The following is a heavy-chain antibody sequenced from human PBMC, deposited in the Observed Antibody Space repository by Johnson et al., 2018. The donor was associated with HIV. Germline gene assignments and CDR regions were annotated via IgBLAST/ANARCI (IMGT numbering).Heavy chain of an antibody. J-gene: IGHJ3*02. Sequence: MLLVESGGGVVQPGRSLRLSCAASGFTFDDYGMSWVRQAPGKGLEWVSGINWNGGSTGYADSVKGRFTISRDNAKNSLYLQMNSLRDEDTALYYCAKDRSGGALGAFDIWGHGTMVTVSS. CDR1: GFTFDDYG. CDR3: AKDRSGGALGAFDI. D-gene: IGHD2-15*01. V-gene: IGHV3-20*04. CDR2: INWNGGST.